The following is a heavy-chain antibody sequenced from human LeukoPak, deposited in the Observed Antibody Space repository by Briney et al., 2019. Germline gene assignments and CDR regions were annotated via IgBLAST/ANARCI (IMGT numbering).Heavy chain of an antibody. V-gene: IGHV3-48*01. D-gene: IGHD1-26*01. J-gene: IGHJ4*02. CDR3: ARDRGSYYNFDY. Sequence: GGSLRLSCAASGFTFSSYSMNWVRQTPEKGLEWVSYISSGSSNKYYADSVKGRFTISRDNAKNSLFLQMNSLRVEDTAVYYCARDRGSYYNFDYWGQGTLVTVSS. CDR2: ISSGSSNK. CDR1: GFTFSSYS.